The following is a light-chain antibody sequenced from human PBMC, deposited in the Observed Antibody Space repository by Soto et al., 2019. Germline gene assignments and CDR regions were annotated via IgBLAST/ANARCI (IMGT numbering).Light chain of an antibody. CDR1: QSVSSSY. CDR2: GAS. J-gene: IGKJ2*01. Sequence: IVLTQSPGTLSLSPGERATLSCRASQSVSSSYLAWYQQKPGQAPRLLIYGASSRATGIPDRFSGSGSVTVFTLTISRLEPEDFALYYCQQYDSSPPYTFGQGTTLE. V-gene: IGKV3-20*01. CDR3: QQYDSSPPYT.